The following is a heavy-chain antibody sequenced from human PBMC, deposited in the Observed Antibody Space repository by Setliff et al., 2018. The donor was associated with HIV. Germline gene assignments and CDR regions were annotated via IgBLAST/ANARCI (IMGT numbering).Heavy chain of an antibody. Sequence: VASVKVSCKASGYTFNSYLVYWVRQAPGQRLEWMGWIHPGNDNREYSQRFQGRLTMTRDTSASMVYMELNSLTSEDTAVYFCARFSSVYAAIDNWGPGTLVTVS. J-gene: IGHJ4*02. CDR3: ARFSSVYAAIDN. D-gene: IGHD2-2*01. CDR1: GYTFNSYL. CDR2: IHPGNDNR. V-gene: IGHV1-3*01.